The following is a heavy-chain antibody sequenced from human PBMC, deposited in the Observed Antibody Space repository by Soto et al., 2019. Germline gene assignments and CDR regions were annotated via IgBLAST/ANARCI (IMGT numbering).Heavy chain of an antibody. J-gene: IGHJ6*03. D-gene: IGHD5-18*01. CDR2: ISSSGSTI. Sequence: GGSLRLSCAASGFTFSDYYMSWIRQAPGKGLEWVSYISSSGSTIYYADSVKGRFTISRDNAKNSLYLQMNSLRAEDTAVYYCAREGVDTAMVGADYYYMDVWGKGTTVTVSS. CDR1: GFTFSDYY. V-gene: IGHV3-11*01. CDR3: AREGVDTAMVGADYYYMDV.